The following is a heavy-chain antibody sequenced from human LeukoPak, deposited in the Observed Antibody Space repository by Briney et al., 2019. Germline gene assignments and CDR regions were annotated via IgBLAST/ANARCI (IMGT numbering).Heavy chain of an antibody. D-gene: IGHD3-16*01. CDR1: GGTFSSYA. CDR3: ARVMITFGGVITGFDY. Sequence: SVTVSCKASGGTFSSYAISWVRQAPGQGLEWMGGIIPIFGTANYAQKFQGRVTITADESTSTAYMELSSLRSEDTAVYYCARVMITFGGVITGFDYWGQGTLVTVSS. J-gene: IGHJ4*02. CDR2: IIPIFGTA. V-gene: IGHV1-69*13.